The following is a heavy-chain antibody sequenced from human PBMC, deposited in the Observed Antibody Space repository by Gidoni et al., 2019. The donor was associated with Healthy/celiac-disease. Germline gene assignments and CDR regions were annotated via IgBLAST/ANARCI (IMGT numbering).Heavy chain of an antibody. Sequence: QVQLQESGPGLVKPSETLSLTCTVSGGSISSYYWSWIRQPPGKGLEWIGYIYYSGSTNYNPSLKSRVTISVETSKNQFSLKLSSGTAADTAVYYCARLLGKAAAQAVDIWGQGTMVTVSS. CDR1: GGSISSYY. CDR2: IYYSGST. V-gene: IGHV4-59*01. J-gene: IGHJ3*02. D-gene: IGHD6-13*01. CDR3: ARLLGKAAAQAVDI.